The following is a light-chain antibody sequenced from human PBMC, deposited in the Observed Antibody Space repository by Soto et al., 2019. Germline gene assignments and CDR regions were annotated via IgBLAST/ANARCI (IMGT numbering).Light chain of an antibody. Sequence: AIQLTQSPSSLSASVGDRVTITCRASQGFNSYLGWYQQKPGKAPKLLIYAASSLQSGVPSRFSGSGSGTDFTLTISSLQPEDFATYYCQQANSFPITFGQGTRLEIK. CDR1: QGFNSY. V-gene: IGKV1-6*01. CDR3: QQANSFPIT. J-gene: IGKJ5*01. CDR2: AAS.